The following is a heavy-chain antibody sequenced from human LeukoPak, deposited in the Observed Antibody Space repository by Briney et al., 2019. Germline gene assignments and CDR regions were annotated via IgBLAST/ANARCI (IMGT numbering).Heavy chain of an antibody. V-gene: IGHV3-49*04. Sequence: QPGGSLRLSCAGSGFTFSNFAMSWVRQAPGKGLEWVGFIRSKAYGGTTEYAASVKGRFTISRDDSKSIAYLQMNSLKTEDTAVYYCTRALIYCSSTSCLIFDYWGQGTLVTVSS. CDR3: TRALIYCSSTSCLIFDY. CDR1: GFTFSNFA. J-gene: IGHJ4*02. D-gene: IGHD2-2*01. CDR2: IRSKAYGGTT.